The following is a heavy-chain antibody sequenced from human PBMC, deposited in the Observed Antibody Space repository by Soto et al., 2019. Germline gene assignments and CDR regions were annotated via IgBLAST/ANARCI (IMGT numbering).Heavy chain of an antibody. CDR1: GYSFTSYW. CDR2: IYPGDSDT. V-gene: IGHV5-51*01. D-gene: IGHD3-3*01. J-gene: IGHJ6*02. Sequence: GESLKISCKGSGYSFTSYWIGWVRQMPGKGLEWMGIIYPGDSDTRYSPSFQGQVTVSADKSISTAYLQWSSLKASDTAMYYCARQPSYYDFWSGYYNPTPNYYYYGMDVWGQGTTVTVSS. CDR3: ARQPSYYDFWSGYYNPTPNYYYYGMDV.